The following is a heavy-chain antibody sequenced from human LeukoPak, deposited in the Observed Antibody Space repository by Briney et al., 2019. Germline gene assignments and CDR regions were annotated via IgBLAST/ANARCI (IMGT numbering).Heavy chain of an antibody. D-gene: IGHD1-7*01. J-gene: IGHJ6*03. Sequence: ASVKVSCKASGYTFTSYDINWVRQATGQGLEWMGWMNPNSGNTGYAQKFQGRVTMTRNTSISTAYMELSSLRSEDTAVYYCARRPYNWNYGRFGVCYYYYMDVWGKGTTVTVSS. V-gene: IGHV1-8*01. CDR2: MNPNSGNT. CDR1: GYTFTSYD. CDR3: ARRPYNWNYGRFGVCYYYYMDV.